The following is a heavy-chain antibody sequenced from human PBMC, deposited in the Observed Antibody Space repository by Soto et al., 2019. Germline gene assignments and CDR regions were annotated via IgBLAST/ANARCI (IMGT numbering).Heavy chain of an antibody. CDR3: ARDPTPSTGYEPGKTFFYDAFDV. D-gene: IGHD3-9*01. V-gene: IGHV3-7*01. CDR2: INRDGNEK. CDR1: GFTFGSYW. J-gene: IGHJ3*01. Sequence: EVQVVESGGGLVQPGGALRLSCGASGFTFGSYWMTWVRQAPGKGLEWVANINRDGNEKNYVDSVKGRFTVSRDNAKQSLYLEMNRLRVEDTAVYYCARDPTPSTGYEPGKTFFYDAFDVWGQGTRVTVSS.